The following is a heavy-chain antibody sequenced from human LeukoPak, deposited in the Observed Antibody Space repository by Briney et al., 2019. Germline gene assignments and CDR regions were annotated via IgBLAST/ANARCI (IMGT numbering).Heavy chain of an antibody. V-gene: IGHV4-31*03. CDR2: IYYSGTT. Sequence: PSETLSLTCTVFGDSISNSGYYWSWIRQHPGKGLEWIGYIYYSGTTYYNPSLKSRVTISIDTSKNQFSLKLNSVTAADTAVYYCARGAVTGYTNGVLKAWGQGTLVTVSS. J-gene: IGHJ5*02. CDR1: GDSISNSGYY. D-gene: IGHD5-18*01. CDR3: ARGAVTGYTNGVLKA.